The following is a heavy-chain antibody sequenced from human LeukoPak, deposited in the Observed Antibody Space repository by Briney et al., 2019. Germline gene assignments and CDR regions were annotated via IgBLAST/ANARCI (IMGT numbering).Heavy chain of an antibody. J-gene: IGHJ4*02. D-gene: IGHD5/OR15-5a*01. Sequence: SETLSLTCAVYGGSFSGYYWSWIRQPPGKGLEWIGEINHSGSTNYNPSLKSRVTISVDTSKNQFSLRLSSVTAADTAVYYCASGQFLVSNDYWGQGILVTVSS. CDR3: ASGQFLVSNDY. CDR2: INHSGST. CDR1: GGSFSGYY. V-gene: IGHV4-34*01.